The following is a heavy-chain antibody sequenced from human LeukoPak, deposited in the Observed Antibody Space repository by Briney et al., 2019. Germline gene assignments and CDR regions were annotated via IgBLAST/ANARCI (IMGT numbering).Heavy chain of an antibody. D-gene: IGHD3-3*01. CDR1: GGSISSGSYY. V-gene: IGHV4-61*10. Sequence: NTSQTLSLTCTVSGGSISSGSYYWSWIRQPAGKGLEWIAYISYSGSTNYNPSLKSRLTISVDTSKNQFSLKLTSVTAADTAVYYCARGWSGLVGWFDPWGQGTLVTVSS. J-gene: IGHJ5*02. CDR3: ARGWSGLVGWFDP. CDR2: ISYSGST.